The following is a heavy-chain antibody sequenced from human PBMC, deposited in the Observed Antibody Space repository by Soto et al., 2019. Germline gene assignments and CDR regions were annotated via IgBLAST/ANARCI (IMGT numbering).Heavy chain of an antibody. Sequence: EVQLVESGGGLVQPGGSLRLSCAASGFIFSSHWMHWVRQDPVRGLVWVARIKSDGSSTAYADSVKGRFTISRDNAKKTLYLQRNSLRVEDTAVYYCARDRPEVLNPTDHPMFDDWGQGTLVTVSS. CDR1: GFIFSSHW. V-gene: IGHV3-74*01. D-gene: IGHD2-8*02. J-gene: IGHJ4*02. CDR2: IKSDGSST. CDR3: ARDRPEVLNPTDHPMFDD.